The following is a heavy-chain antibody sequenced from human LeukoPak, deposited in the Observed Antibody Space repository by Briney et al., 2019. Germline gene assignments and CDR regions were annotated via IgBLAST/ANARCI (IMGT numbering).Heavy chain of an antibody. CDR3: ARAPGVAEVGRLDL. J-gene: IGHJ2*01. Sequence: SETLSLTCTVSGGSISNGDSHWRWSRQPPGKGLEWIGYIFYSGNIYYNPSLKSPVTISMDTSKNQFSLKLSSVTAADTAVYYCARAPGVAEVGRLDLWGRGTLVTVSS. CDR2: IFYSGNI. V-gene: IGHV4-30-4*01. D-gene: IGHD7-27*01. CDR1: GGSISNGDSH.